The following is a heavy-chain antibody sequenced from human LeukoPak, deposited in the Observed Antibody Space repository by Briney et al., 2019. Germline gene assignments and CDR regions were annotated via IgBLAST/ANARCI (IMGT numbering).Heavy chain of an antibody. CDR3: ARCGSSGWYSELNYYYYMDV. Sequence: GASVKVSCKASGYTFTSYGISWVRQAPGQGLEWMGWISAYNGNTNYAQKLQGRVTMTTDTSTSTAYMELRSLRSDDTAVYYCARCGSSGWYSELNYYYYMDVWGKGTTVTVSS. CDR2: ISAYNGNT. J-gene: IGHJ6*03. V-gene: IGHV1-18*01. CDR1: GYTFTSYG. D-gene: IGHD6-19*01.